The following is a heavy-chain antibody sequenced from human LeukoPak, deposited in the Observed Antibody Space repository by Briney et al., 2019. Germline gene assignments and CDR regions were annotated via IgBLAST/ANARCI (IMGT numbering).Heavy chain of an antibody. J-gene: IGHJ5*02. D-gene: IGHD2/OR15-2a*01. Sequence: SETLSLTCTVYRGSFTAYYWSWIRQPPGKGLEWIGEINPVGTTHYNPSLKSRVSISTDTSKNQFSLKVNSVTAADTAVYYCALSVVLPTMGGWFDPWGQGTVVTVSS. CDR3: ALSVVLPTMGGWFDP. CDR1: RGSFTAYY. CDR2: INPVGTT. V-gene: IGHV4-34*01.